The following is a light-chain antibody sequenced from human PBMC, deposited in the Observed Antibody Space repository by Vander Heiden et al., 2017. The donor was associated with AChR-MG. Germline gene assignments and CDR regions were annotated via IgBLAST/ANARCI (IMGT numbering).Light chain of an antibody. CDR2: KTN. Sequence: QSVLTQPPSASGTPGQRVTISCSGDSSNIGHNTLNWYQQLPGTAPKLLIYKTNQRPSGVPDRFSGSKSGTSASLAISGLQSEDEAHYYCAAWDDSLNGPVFGTGTKVTVL. J-gene: IGLJ1*01. CDR3: AAWDDSLNGPV. CDR1: SSNIGHNT. V-gene: IGLV1-44*01.